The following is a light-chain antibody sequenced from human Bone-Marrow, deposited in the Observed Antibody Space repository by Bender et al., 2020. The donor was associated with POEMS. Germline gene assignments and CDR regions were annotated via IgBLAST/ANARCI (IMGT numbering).Light chain of an antibody. CDR3: AVWDDSLNGWV. CDR2: KDT. CDR1: ALPKHY. V-gene: IGLV3-25*02. J-gene: IGLJ3*02. Sequence: SYELTQPPSVSVSSGQTARITCSGDALPKHYSYWYQHNPGQAPVLVIYKDTERPSGVPDRFSGSRSGTSASLAISGLQSEDEADYYCAVWDDSLNGWVFGGGTKLTVL.